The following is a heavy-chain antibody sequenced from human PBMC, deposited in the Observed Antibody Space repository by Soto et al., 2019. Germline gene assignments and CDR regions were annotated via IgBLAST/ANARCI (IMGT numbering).Heavy chain of an antibody. Sequence: QITLIESGPPLVKPTQTLTLTCNFSGFSLTSGEVGVAWIRQPPGKALEWLALIYWDDAKRYTPSLKTRLTITNDTSKTHCDRTMTNLDPVDTATYLCARGPHGATWAPVAAWGQGALVTVPS. J-gene: IGHJ5*02. D-gene: IGHD2-8*01. CDR1: GFSLTSGEVG. V-gene: IGHV2-5*02. CDR2: IYWDDAK. CDR3: ARGPHGATWAPVAA.